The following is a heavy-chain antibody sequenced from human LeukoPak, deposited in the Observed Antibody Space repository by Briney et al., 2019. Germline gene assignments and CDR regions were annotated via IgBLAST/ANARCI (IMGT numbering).Heavy chain of an antibody. J-gene: IGHJ4*02. CDR1: GYTFTSYY. CDR3: ARAVFGGDSWYYFDY. D-gene: IGHD2-21*02. V-gene: IGHV1-46*01. CDR2: INPSGGST. Sequence: ASVKVSCEASGYTFTSYYMHWVRQAPGQGLEWMGIINPSGGSTSYAQKFQGRVTMTGDTSTSTVYMELSSLRSEDTAVYYCARAVFGGDSWYYFDYWGQGTLVTVSS.